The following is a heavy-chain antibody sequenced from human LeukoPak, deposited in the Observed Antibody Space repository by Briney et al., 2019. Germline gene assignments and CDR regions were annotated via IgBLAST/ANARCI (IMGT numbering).Heavy chain of an antibody. Sequence: GGSLRLSCAASGFMFRNYAMDWVRQAPGQGLEWVSAIIASGGTTYYADSVKGRFTISRDNSKNTLFLQMNSLRAEDTAVYYCAKDFGDRFYYFDSWGQGTLVTVSS. J-gene: IGHJ4*02. CDR2: IIASGGTT. V-gene: IGHV3-23*01. CDR1: GFMFRNYA. CDR3: AKDFGDRFYYFDS. D-gene: IGHD4-17*01.